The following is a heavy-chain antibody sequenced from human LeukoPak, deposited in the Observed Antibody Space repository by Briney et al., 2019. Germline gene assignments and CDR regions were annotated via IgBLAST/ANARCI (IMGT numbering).Heavy chain of an antibody. D-gene: IGHD3-10*01. V-gene: IGHV4-31*03. CDR1: GGSISSGGYY. CDR2: IYYSGST. J-gene: IGHJ4*02. Sequence: PSETLSLTCTVSGGSISSGGYYWSWIRQHPGMGLEWIGYIYYSGSTYYNPSLKSRVTISVDTSKNQFSLKLSPVTAADTAVYYCARVRGTSFDYWGQGTLVSVSS. CDR3: ARVRGTSFDY.